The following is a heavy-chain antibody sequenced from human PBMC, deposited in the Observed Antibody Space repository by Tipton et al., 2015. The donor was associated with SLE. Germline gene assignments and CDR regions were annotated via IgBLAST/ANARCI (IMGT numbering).Heavy chain of an antibody. V-gene: IGHV3-30*18. J-gene: IGHJ4*02. D-gene: IGHD3-10*01. CDR1: GFTFSTFG. CDR3: AKDRGPDGFDY. Sequence: SLRLSCAASGFTFSTFGMHWVRQAPGKGLEWMAVISNDGSQIYYADSLKGRITISRDNAQDTLYLHMSSLRAEDTAVYYCAKDRGPDGFDYWGQGTLVTVS. CDR2: ISNDGSQI.